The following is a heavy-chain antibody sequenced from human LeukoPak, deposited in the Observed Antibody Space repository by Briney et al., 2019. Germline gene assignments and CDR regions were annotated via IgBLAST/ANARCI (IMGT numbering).Heavy chain of an antibody. V-gene: IGHV3-9*01. Sequence: GGSLRLSCAASGFTFDDYAMHWVRQAPGEGLEWVSGISWNSGSIGYADSVKGRFTISRDNAKNSLYLQMNSLRAEDTALYYCAKDMWVAVAGTEISTGGAFDIWGQGTMITVSS. CDR3: AKDMWVAVAGTEISTGGAFDI. D-gene: IGHD6-19*01. J-gene: IGHJ3*02. CDR1: GFTFDDYA. CDR2: ISWNSGSI.